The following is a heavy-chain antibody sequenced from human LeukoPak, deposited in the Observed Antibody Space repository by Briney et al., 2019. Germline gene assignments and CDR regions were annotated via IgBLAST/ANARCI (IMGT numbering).Heavy chain of an antibody. J-gene: IGHJ4*02. D-gene: IGHD6-19*01. CDR1: GYSFTNYG. CDR2: ISGYNSKP. CDR3: ARGTLYSGWSYYLDY. Sequence: ASVKVSCKTSGYSFTNYGITWVRQAPGQGLEWMGWISGYNSKPFYAQNFQGRVTMTTDTSTSTVYMEVRSLRSDDTAVYYCARGTLYSGWSYYLDYWGRGTLVTVSS. V-gene: IGHV1-18*01.